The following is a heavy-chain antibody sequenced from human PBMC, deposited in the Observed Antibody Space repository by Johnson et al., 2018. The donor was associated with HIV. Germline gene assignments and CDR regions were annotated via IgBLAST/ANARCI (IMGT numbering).Heavy chain of an antibody. Sequence: VQLVESGGGLVQPGGSLRLSCAASGFTVSSNYMSWVRQAPGKGLESVSVIYSGGSTYYADSVKGRFTISRDNSKNTLYLQMNSLRAEDTAVYYCARALLSASTIGAFDIWGQGTMVTVSS. CDR2: IYSGGST. CDR3: ARALLSASTIGAFDI. CDR1: GFTVSSNY. V-gene: IGHV3-66*01. J-gene: IGHJ3*02. D-gene: IGHD5-24*01.